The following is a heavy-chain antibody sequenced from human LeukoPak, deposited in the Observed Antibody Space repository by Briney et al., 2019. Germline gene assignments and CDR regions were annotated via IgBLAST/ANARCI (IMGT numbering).Heavy chain of an antibody. D-gene: IGHD1-26*01. J-gene: IGHJ4*02. Sequence: GGSLRLSCAASGFTFSSYGMHWVRQAPGKGLEWVAFIRYDGSNKYYADSVKGRFTISRDNSKNTLYLQMNNLRAEDTAVYYCAKDQLGEELLGDSWGQGTLVTVSS. CDR3: AKDQLGEELLGDS. CDR1: GFTFSSYG. CDR2: IRYDGSNK. V-gene: IGHV3-30*02.